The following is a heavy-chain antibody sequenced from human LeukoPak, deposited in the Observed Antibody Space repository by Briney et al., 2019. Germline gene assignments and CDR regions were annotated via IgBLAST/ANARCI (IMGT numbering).Heavy chain of an antibody. CDR1: GYSFTTYG. CDR2: MNPNSGNT. CDR3: ARAVRYCSSTSCWYYFDY. J-gene: IGHJ4*02. Sequence: GASVKVSCKASGYSFTTYGINWVRQATGQGLEWMGWMNPNSGNTGYAQKFQGRVTMTRNTSISTAYMELSSLRSEDTAVYYCARAVRYCSSTSCWYYFDYWGQGTLVTVSS. V-gene: IGHV1-8*02. D-gene: IGHD2-2*01.